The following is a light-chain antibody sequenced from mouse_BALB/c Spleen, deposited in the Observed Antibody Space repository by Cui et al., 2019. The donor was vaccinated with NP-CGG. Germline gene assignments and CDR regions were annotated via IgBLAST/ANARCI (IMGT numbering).Light chain of an antibody. V-gene: IGLV1*01. CDR1: IGAVITSNY. J-gene: IGLJ1*01. CDR3: ALWYSNHWV. CDR2: GTN. Sequence: QAVVTQESVLTTSPGETVTLTCRSSIGAVITSNYANWVQEKPDHLFTGLMGGTNNRAPGVPARFSGSLIGDKAALTITGAQTEDEAIYFCALWYSNHWVFGGGTKLTVL.